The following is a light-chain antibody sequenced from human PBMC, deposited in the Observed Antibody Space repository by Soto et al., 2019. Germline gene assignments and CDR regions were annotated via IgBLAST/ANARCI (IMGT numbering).Light chain of an antibody. CDR3: QSYDSSLGALV. CDR1: SSNIGAGYD. CDR2: DNT. Sequence: QSVLTQPPSVSGAPGQRVTMSCTGSSSNIGAGYDVQWYQQLPGTAPKLLIYDNTNRPSGVPDRFSGFNSDTSASLAITGLQAEDEADYYCQSYDSSLGALVFGGGTQLTVL. V-gene: IGLV1-40*01. J-gene: IGLJ3*02.